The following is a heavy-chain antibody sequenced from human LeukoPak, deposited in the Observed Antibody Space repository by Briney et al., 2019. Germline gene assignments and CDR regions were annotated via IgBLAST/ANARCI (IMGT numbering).Heavy chain of an antibody. D-gene: IGHD2-2*01. CDR1: GGSISNGDYY. CDR3: ARGRSTSAYYYYGMDV. Sequence: SQTLSLTCTVSGGSISNGDYYWSWIRQHPGKGLEWIGYIYYSGSTYYNPSLKSRVTISVDTSKNQLSLKRSSVTAADTAVYYCARGRSTSAYYYYGMDVWGQGTTVSVSS. V-gene: IGHV4-31*03. CDR2: IYYSGST. J-gene: IGHJ6*02.